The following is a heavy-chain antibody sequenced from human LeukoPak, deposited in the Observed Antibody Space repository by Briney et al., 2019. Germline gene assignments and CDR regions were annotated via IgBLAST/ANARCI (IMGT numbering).Heavy chain of an antibody. CDR1: GGSISSDDYH. CDR2: IYYSGST. J-gene: IGHJ5*02. V-gene: IGHV4-39*01. Sequence: SETLSLTCTVSGGSISSDDYHWTWIRQPAGKGLEWIGSIYYSGSTYYNPSLKSRVTISVDTSKNQFSLKLSSVTAADTAVYYCARHAYYYGSGLGWFDPWGQGTLVTVSS. CDR3: ARHAYYYGSGLGWFDP. D-gene: IGHD3-10*01.